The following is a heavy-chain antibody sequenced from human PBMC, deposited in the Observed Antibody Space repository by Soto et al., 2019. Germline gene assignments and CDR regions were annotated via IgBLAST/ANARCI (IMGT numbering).Heavy chain of an antibody. J-gene: IGHJ4*02. V-gene: IGHV4-34*01. Sequence: TSETLCLTCAVYGGSFSGYYWSWIRQPPGKGLEWIGEINHSGSTNYNPSLKSRVTISVDTSKNQFSLKLSSVTAADTAVYYCAREAYSSSWFDYWGQGTLVTVSS. D-gene: IGHD6-13*01. CDR2: INHSGST. CDR3: AREAYSSSWFDY. CDR1: GGSFSGYY.